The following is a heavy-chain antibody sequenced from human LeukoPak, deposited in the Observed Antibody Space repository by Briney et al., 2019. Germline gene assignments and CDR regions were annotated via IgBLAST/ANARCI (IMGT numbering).Heavy chain of an antibody. CDR1: GFTFSSYW. D-gene: IGHD2-2*01. J-gene: IGHJ6*03. CDR2: IKSKTDGGTT. V-gene: IGHV3-15*01. CDR3: TTDPCTSCYATSLYYYYYMDV. Sequence: SGGSLRLSCAASGFTFSSYWMSWVRQAPGKGLEWVGRIKSKTDGGTTDYAAPVKGRFTISRDDSKNTLYLQMNSLKTEDTAVYYCTTDPCTSCYATSLYYYYYMDVWGKGTTVTVSS.